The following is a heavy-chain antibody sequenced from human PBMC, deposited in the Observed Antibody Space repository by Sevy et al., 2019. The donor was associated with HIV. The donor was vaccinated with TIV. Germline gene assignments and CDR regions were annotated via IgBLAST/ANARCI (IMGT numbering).Heavy chain of an antibody. D-gene: IGHD2-21*02. V-gene: IGHV3-33*01. CDR1: GSTFSSFG. J-gene: IGHJ4*02. CDR2: MWYDGNNK. CDR3: ARGPSLIVAGAAGYLDY. Sequence: GGSLRLSCTASGSTFSSFGIHWVRQAPGKGLEWVALMWYDGNNKYYADSVKGRVTISRDSSKNTFYLQMNNLRAEDTAVYYCARGPSLIVAGAAGYLDYWGQGTLVTVSS.